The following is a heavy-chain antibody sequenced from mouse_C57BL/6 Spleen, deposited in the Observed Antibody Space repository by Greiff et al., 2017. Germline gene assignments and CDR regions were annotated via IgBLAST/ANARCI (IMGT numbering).Heavy chain of an antibody. Sequence: VQLQQSGAELVRPGASVKLSCTASGFNIKDYYMHWVKQRPEQGLEWIGRIDPEDGDTEYAPKFQGKATMTADTSSNTAYLQLSSLTSEDTAVYYCTTSTVVPDWYFDVWGTGTTVTVSS. D-gene: IGHD1-1*01. V-gene: IGHV14-1*01. CDR2: IDPEDGDT. J-gene: IGHJ1*03. CDR1: GFNIKDYY. CDR3: TTSTVVPDWYFDV.